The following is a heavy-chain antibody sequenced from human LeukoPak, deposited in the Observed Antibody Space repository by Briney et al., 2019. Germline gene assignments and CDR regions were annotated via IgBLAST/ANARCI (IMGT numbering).Heavy chain of an antibody. CDR1: GFTFSSYG. D-gene: IGHD3-3*01. J-gene: IGHJ4*02. Sequence: GRSLRLSCAASGFTFSSYGMHWVRQAPGKGLEWVAVISYDGSNKYYADSVKGRFTISRDNAKNSLYLQMNRLRAEDTAVYYCARDGDFWSGYFASDYWGQGTLVTVSS. CDR2: ISYDGSNK. V-gene: IGHV3-30*03. CDR3: ARDGDFWSGYFASDY.